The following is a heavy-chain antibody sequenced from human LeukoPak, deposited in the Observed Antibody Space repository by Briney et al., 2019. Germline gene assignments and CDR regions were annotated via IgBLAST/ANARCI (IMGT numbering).Heavy chain of an antibody. CDR2: IYSGGST. D-gene: IGHD2-15*01. V-gene: IGHV3-66*02. CDR3: ARGPRYCSGGSCQNWFDP. CDR1: GFTVSSNY. J-gene: IGHJ5*02. Sequence: PGGSLRLSCAASGFTVSSNYMSWVRQAPGKGLEWVSVIYSGGSTYYADSVKGRFTISRDNSKNTLYLQMNSVRAEYTAVSYCARGPRYCSGGSCQNWFDPWRQGTLFTVSS.